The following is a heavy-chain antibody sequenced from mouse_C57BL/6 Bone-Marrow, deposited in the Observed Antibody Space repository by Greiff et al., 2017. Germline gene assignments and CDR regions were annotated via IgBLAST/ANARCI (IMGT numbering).Heavy chain of an antibody. Sequence: QVQLKQPGAELVMPGASVKLSCKASGYTFTSYWMHWVKQRPGQGLEWIGEIAPSDSYTNYNQKFKGKSTLTVDKSSSTAYMQLSSLTSEDSAVYYCAAYDYDAYWGQGTLVTVSA. CDR3: AAYDYDAY. J-gene: IGHJ3*01. D-gene: IGHD2-4*01. CDR1: GYTFTSYW. V-gene: IGHV1-69*01. CDR2: IAPSDSYT.